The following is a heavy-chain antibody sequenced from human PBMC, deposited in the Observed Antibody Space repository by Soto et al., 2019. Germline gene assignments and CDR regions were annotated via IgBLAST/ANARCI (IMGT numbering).Heavy chain of an antibody. V-gene: IGHV3-21*01. CDR3: ARDKEGYCTNGVCYNWFDP. D-gene: IGHD2-8*01. Sequence: GGSLRLSCAASGFTFSSYSMNWVRQAPGKGLEWVSSISSSSSYIYYADSVKGRFTISRDNAKNSLYLQMNSLRAEDTAVYYCARDKEGYCTNGVCYNWFDPWGQGTLVTVSS. CDR2: ISSSSSYI. CDR1: GFTFSSYS. J-gene: IGHJ5*02.